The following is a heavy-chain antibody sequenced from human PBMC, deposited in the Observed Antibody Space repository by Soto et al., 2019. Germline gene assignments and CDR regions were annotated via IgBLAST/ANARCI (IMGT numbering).Heavy chain of an antibody. J-gene: IGHJ6*03. V-gene: IGHV3-64*01. CDR3: ARAVSCSGGSCYSGASVGYYYYYYMDV. Sequence: GGSLRLSCAASGFTFSSYAMHWVRQAPGKGLEYVSAISSNGGSTYYANSVKGRFTISRDNSKNTLYLQMGSLRAEDMAVYYCARAVSCSGGSCYSGASVGYYYYYYMDVWGKGTTVTVSS. CDR1: GFTFSSYA. CDR2: ISSNGGST. D-gene: IGHD2-15*01.